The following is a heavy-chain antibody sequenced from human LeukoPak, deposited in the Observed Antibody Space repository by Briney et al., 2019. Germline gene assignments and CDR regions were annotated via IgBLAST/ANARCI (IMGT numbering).Heavy chain of an antibody. CDR3: ARDYWWNYDY. D-gene: IGHD1-7*01. J-gene: IGHJ4*02. Sequence: PGGSLRLSCAASGFTFSGYWMSWVRQTPEKGLEWVAVISKDGSDKYYPGSVRGRFTISRDNSKNTIYLQMDSLRAEDTAIYYCARDYWWNYDYWGQGTLVTVSS. V-gene: IGHV3-30-3*01. CDR1: GFTFSGYW. CDR2: ISKDGSDK.